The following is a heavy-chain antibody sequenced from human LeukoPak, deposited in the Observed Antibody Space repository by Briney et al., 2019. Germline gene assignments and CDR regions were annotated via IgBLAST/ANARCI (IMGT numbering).Heavy chain of an antibody. CDR3: AKDPEAWYFDY. CDR1: GFTFSSYD. CDR2: ISGGGGST. Sequence: GGSLRLSCAASGFTFSSYDVRWPRHAPGRGLERVSAISGGGGSTYYADSVKGRFTISRDNSKNTLYLQMNSLRAEDTAVYYCAKDPEAWYFDYWGQGTLVTVSS. D-gene: IGHD1-14*01. V-gene: IGHV3-23*01. J-gene: IGHJ4*02.